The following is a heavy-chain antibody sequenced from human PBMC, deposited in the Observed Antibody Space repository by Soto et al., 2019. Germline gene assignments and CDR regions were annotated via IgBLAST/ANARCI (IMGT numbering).Heavy chain of an antibody. CDR2: ISWNSVNI. CDR3: AKEGSRQDYYYYNMDV. J-gene: IGHJ6*02. D-gene: IGHD3-10*01. V-gene: IGHV3-9*01. CDR1: GFTFDDYA. Sequence: EVQLVESGGGLVQPGRFLRLSCAASGFTFDDYAMHWVRQAPGKGLEWVSGISWNSVNIGYADSVKGRFTISRDNAKNSLYLQMNSLRAEDTALYYCAKEGSRQDYYYYNMDVWGQGTTVTVSS.